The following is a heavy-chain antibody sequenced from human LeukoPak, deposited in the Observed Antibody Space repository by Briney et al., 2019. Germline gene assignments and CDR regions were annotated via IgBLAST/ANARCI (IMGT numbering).Heavy chain of an antibody. D-gene: IGHD3-10*01. CDR3: AKGHWSGFGEFGYYMDV. CDR2: ISGSGGIT. V-gene: IGHV3-23*01. J-gene: IGHJ6*03. CDR1: GFTFSSYG. Sequence: GGSLRLSCAASGFTFSSYGMSWVRQAPGKGLEWVSAISGSGGITYYADSVKGRFTISRDNSKNTLYLQMNSLRAEDTAVYYCAKGHWSGFGEFGYYMDVWGKGTTVTISS.